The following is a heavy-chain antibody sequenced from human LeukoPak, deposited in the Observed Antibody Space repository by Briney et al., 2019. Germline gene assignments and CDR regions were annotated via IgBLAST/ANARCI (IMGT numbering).Heavy chain of an antibody. Sequence: GGSLRLSCVASGFSFSTYWMNWVRQAPGKGLEWVANIKEDGSQKYYVDSVNGRFTISRDNAKNSLYLQMNTLRDEDTALYYCVGLVRQTYFYSTFWGQGVLVTVSS. J-gene: IGHJ4*02. CDR3: VGLVRQTYFYSTF. D-gene: IGHD3-9*01. CDR2: IKEDGSQK. CDR1: GFSFSTYW. V-gene: IGHV3-7*01.